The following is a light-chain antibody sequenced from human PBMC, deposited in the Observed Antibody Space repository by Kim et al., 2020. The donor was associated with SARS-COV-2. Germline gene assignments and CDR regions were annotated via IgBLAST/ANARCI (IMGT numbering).Light chain of an antibody. CDR3: QQYGGSPRT. CDR2: GAS. J-gene: IGKJ1*01. CDR1: QSVASSY. V-gene: IGKV3-20*01. Sequence: SPGERATLSCRASQSVASSYLAWYQQRPGQSPRLLIYGASSGATGTPDRFSGSGSGTDFTLTISRLEPEDFAVYYCQQYGGSPRTFGQGTKVDIK.